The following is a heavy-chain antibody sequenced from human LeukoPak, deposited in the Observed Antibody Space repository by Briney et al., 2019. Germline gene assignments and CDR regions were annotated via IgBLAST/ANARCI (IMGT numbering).Heavy chain of an antibody. CDR1: GYTFTDYY. J-gene: IGHJ4*02. Sequence: ASVKISCKVSGYTFTDYYMHWVQQAPGKGLEWMGLVDPEDGETIYAEKFQGRVTITADTSTDTAYMELSSLRSEDTAVYYCARDGPEYSSGWYVDYWGQGTLVTVSS. V-gene: IGHV1-69-2*01. D-gene: IGHD6-19*01. CDR2: VDPEDGET. CDR3: ARDGPEYSSGWYVDY.